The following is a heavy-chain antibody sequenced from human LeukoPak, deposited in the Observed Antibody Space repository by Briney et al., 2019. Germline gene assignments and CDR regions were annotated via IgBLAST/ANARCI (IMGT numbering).Heavy chain of an antibody. V-gene: IGHV4-34*01. D-gene: IGHD6-19*01. CDR1: GGSFSGYY. Sequence: PSETLSLTFAVCGGSFSGYYWSGIRQPPARGREGIGEINHSGSTNYNPSLKSRVTISVDTSKNQFSLKLSSVTAAGTAVYYCARGRDSSGWYFRSHYFDYWGQGTLVTVSS. CDR3: ARGRDSSGWYFRSHYFDY. CDR2: INHSGST. J-gene: IGHJ4*02.